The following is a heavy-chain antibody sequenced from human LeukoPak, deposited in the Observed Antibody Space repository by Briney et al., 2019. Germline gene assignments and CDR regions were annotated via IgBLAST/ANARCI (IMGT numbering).Heavy chain of an antibody. Sequence: GGSLRLSCAASGFTFSSYGMSWVRQAPGKGLEWVSGISGSGGRTYYADSVKGRFTISRDNSKNTLYLQMNSLRAEDTAVYYCAKDRLAYSGHDYMYYYYGMGVWGQGTTVTVSS. D-gene: IGHD5-12*01. V-gene: IGHV3-23*01. CDR1: GFTFSSYG. CDR3: AKDRLAYSGHDYMYYYYGMGV. J-gene: IGHJ6*02. CDR2: ISGSGGRT.